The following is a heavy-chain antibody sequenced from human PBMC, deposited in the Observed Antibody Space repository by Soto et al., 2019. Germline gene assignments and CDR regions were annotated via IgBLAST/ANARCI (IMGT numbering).Heavy chain of an antibody. D-gene: IGHD1-26*01. CDR1: VGSISSYY. CDR3: ARHSGGYFGY. J-gene: IGHJ4*02. Sequence: SETPSLTCTVCVGSISSYYWSWIRQPPGKGLEWIGYIYYSGSTIYNPSLKSRITISVDTSKNQFSLNLSSVTAADTAVYYCARHSGGYFGYWGQGTLVTVSS. V-gene: IGHV4-59*08. CDR2: IYYSGST.